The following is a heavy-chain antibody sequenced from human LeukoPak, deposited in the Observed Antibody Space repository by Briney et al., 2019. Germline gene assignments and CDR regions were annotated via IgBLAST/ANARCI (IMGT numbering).Heavy chain of an antibody. V-gene: IGHV1-69*13. CDR3: ARGNPHCSSTSCYTKYFQH. CDR1: GGTFSSYA. CDR2: IIPIFGTA. D-gene: IGHD2-2*02. J-gene: IGHJ1*01. Sequence: GASVKVSCKASGGTFSSYATSWVRQAPGQGLEWMGGIIPIFGTANYAQKFQGRVTITADESASTAYMELSSLRSEDTAVYYCARGNPHCSSTSCYTKYFQHWGQGTLVTVSS.